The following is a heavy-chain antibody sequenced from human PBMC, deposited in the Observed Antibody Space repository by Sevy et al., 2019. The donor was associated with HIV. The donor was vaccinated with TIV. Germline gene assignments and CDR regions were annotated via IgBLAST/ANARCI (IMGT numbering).Heavy chain of an antibody. V-gene: IGHV3-15*07. Sequence: GGSLRLSCAASGVSFSNAWMNWVRQAPGKGLEWVGHIKCTIDGGPPPRYAAPVSDRFTISKDYSSDTLYVHLQLNSLRAEDTAVYYCAKSMGGFDAFDIWGQGTMVTVSS. CDR1: GVSFSNAW. CDR2: IKCTIDGGPPP. CDR3: AKSMGGFDAFDI. D-gene: IGHD6-25*01. J-gene: IGHJ3*02.